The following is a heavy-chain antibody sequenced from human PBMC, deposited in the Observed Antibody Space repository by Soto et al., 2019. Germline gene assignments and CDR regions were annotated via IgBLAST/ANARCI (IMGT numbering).Heavy chain of an antibody. V-gene: IGHV4-39*01. D-gene: IGHD2-15*01. CDR2: IFSSGTT. Sequence: QLQLQESGPGLVKPSETLSLTCTVSGGSISSSTYYWGWIRQPPGKGLEWIGSIFSSGTTYYNPSLKSRVTISVDSSKNQFSLKLSSVTAADMAVYYCARLPCSGSCFRGDYWGQGTLVTVSS. CDR1: GGSISSSTYY. CDR3: ARLPCSGSCFRGDY. J-gene: IGHJ4*02.